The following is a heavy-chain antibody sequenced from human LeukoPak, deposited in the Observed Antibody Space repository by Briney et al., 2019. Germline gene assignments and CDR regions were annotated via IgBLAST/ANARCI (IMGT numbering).Heavy chain of an antibody. J-gene: IGHJ6*03. D-gene: IGHD3-10*01. CDR3: AKSAGDYYYYTDV. V-gene: IGHV3-23*01. Sequence: PGWSLRLSCAASGFAFSSYAMIWVRQAPGKGLEWVSSISGGGSNTYYADSVKGRFTISRDQSKNTLYVQMNSLRAEDTAIYYCAKSAGDYYYYTDVWGKGTTVTVSS. CDR1: GFAFSSYA. CDR2: ISGGGSNT.